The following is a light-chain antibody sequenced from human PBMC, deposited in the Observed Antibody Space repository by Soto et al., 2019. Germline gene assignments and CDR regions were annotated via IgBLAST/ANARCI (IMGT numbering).Light chain of an antibody. CDR3: QQRHTWPLT. CDR2: DAS. CDR1: QDVGTY. V-gene: IGKV3-11*01. J-gene: IGKJ4*01. Sequence: EIVLTQSPATLPLSAGERATLSCRASQDVGTYLAWYQQKPGQAPRLLTYDASTRATGIPARFSGSGSGTDFTLSISTLEPEDFAVYYCQQRHTWPLTFGGGTKVEIK.